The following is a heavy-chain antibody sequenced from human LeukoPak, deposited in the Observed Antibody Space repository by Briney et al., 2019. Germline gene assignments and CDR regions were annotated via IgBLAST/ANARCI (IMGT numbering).Heavy chain of an antibody. CDR3: AGNEYYLLPYYMDV. D-gene: IGHD1-1*01. CDR2: IRGSGVST. J-gene: IGHJ6*03. Sequence: GGSLRLSCVASGFIFSNYAMSWVRQAPGKGLEWVSSIRGSGVSTYHAEPVKGRFTISRDNSKNTLYLQMNSLRVEDTAVYYCAGNEYYLLPYYMDVWGKGTTVTVSS. CDR1: GFIFSNYA. V-gene: IGHV3-23*01.